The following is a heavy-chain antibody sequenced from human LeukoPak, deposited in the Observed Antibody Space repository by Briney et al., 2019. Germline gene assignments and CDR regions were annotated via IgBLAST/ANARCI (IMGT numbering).Heavy chain of an antibody. CDR3: AKGQLRMPAEFDY. V-gene: IGHV3-9*01. J-gene: IGHJ4*02. Sequence: GGSLRLSCAASGFTFDDYAMHWVRQAPGKGLEWVSGISWNSGSMGYADSVKGRFTISRDNAKNSLYLQINSLRAEDTALYYCAKGQLRMPAEFDYWGQGTLVTVSS. CDR1: GFTFDDYA. CDR2: ISWNSGSM. D-gene: IGHD2-2*01.